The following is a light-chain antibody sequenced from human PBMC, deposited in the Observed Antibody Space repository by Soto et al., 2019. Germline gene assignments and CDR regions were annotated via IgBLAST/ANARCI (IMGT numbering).Light chain of an antibody. Sequence: IQMTQSPSSLSASVGDRVTITCRASQMITTYLNWYQQQPGKAPNLLVYAASSLQSGVPSRFSGSGSGTDFTLTISSLQPEDFATYYCQQSYTTPRTFGQGTKVEI. V-gene: IGKV1-39*01. CDR1: QMITTY. CDR3: QQSYTTPRT. CDR2: AAS. J-gene: IGKJ1*01.